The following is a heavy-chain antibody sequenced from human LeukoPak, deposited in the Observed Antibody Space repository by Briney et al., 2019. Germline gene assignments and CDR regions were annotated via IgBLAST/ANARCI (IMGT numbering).Heavy chain of an antibody. CDR2: VSYDGSLK. CDR1: GFTFSSSG. CDR3: ARVSLERQLWLPFDY. V-gene: IGHV3-30*03. D-gene: IGHD5-18*01. Sequence: PGGSLRLSCAASGFTFSSSGMHWVRQAPGKGLEWVAFVSYDGSLKYYADSVRGRFTISRDNSKNTLYLQMNSLRIDDTAVYYCARVSLERQLWLPFDYWGQGTLVTVSS. J-gene: IGHJ4*02.